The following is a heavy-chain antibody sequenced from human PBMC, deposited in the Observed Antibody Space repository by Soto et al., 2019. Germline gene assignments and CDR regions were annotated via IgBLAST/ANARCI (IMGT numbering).Heavy chain of an antibody. CDR1: GGTFSSSA. D-gene: IGHD5-12*01. CDR3: AGLLRGYSGTGDY. V-gene: IGHV1-69*12. Sequence: QVQLVQSGAEVKKPGSSVKVSCKASGGTFSSSAISWVRQAPGQGLEWMGGIIPIFGTANYAQKFQGRVTITADESTSTAYMELSSLTSEDTAVYYCAGLLRGYSGTGDYWGQGTLVTVSS. J-gene: IGHJ4*02. CDR2: IIPIFGTA.